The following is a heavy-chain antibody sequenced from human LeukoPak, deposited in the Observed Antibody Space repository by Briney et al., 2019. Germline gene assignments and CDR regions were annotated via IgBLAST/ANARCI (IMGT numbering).Heavy chain of an antibody. CDR1: KFTFSTYA. Sequence: GGSLRLSCAASKFTFSTYAMTWVRQAPGKELEWVSAISGSGNTTYYADSVKGRFTISRDKSKNTVYLQMNSLRAEDTAVYYCARGGIAAAALVHLDYWGQGTLVTVSS. V-gene: IGHV3-23*01. CDR3: ARGGIAAAALVHLDY. J-gene: IGHJ4*02. CDR2: ISGSGNTT. D-gene: IGHD6-13*01.